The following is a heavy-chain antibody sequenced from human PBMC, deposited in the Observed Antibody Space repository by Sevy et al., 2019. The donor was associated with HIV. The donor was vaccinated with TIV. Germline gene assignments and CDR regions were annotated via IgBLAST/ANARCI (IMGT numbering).Heavy chain of an antibody. CDR1: GYTFTTYG. CDR2: INPNSGGT. Sequence: ASVKVSCKTSGYTFTTYGLSWVRQAPGQGLDWMGWINPNSGGTNYAQKFQGRVTMTRDTSISTAYMELSRLRSDDTAVYYCARGGLMVYYYYYYGMDVWGQGTTVTVSS. J-gene: IGHJ6*02. D-gene: IGHD2-8*01. CDR3: ARGGLMVYYYYYYGMDV. V-gene: IGHV1-2*02.